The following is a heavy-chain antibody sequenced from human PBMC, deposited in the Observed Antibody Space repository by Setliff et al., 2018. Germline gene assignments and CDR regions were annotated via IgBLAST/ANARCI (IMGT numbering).Heavy chain of an antibody. D-gene: IGHD3-10*01. V-gene: IGHV4-38-2*01. CDR1: GYSISSGFS. Sequence: SETLSLTCAVSGYSISSGFSWVWIRQSPGKGLEWIGRILFSGDTYYNPSLNSRVTISADTSKNQFSLNLSSVTAADTAVYYCARHLLVQGTYHFDYWGQGSPVTAPQ. CDR3: ARHLLVQGTYHFDY. CDR2: ILFSGDT. J-gene: IGHJ4*02.